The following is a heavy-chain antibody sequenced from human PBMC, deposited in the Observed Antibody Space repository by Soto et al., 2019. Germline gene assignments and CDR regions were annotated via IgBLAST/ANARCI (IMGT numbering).Heavy chain of an antibody. Sequence: PSETLSLTCTVSGGSISSYYWSWIRQPPGKGLEWIGDIYYSGSTYYNPSLKSRVTISVDTSRNQFSLKLSSVTAADTAVYYCARDRGYYDSSGPFDYWGQGTLVTVSS. CDR1: GGSISSYY. CDR3: ARDRGYYDSSGPFDY. J-gene: IGHJ4*02. CDR2: IYYSGST. V-gene: IGHV4-59*12. D-gene: IGHD3-22*01.